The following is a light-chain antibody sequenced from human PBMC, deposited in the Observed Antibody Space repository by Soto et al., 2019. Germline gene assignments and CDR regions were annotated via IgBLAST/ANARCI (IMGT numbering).Light chain of an antibody. CDR2: AAS. J-gene: IGKJ3*01. CDR3: LQSYTSLFT. V-gene: IGKV1-39*01. CDR1: RSVSRY. Sequence: DIPITESPSSLSASVGDRVTITCRASRSVSRYLNWYQQKPGKAPKLLIYAASNLQSGVPSRFSGSGSGTEFTLTITGLQPEDLGTYYCLQSYTSLFTFGPGT.